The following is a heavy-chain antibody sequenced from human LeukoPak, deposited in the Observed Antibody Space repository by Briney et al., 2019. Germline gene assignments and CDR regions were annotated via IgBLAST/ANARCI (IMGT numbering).Heavy chain of an antibody. J-gene: IGHJ6*02. V-gene: IGHV3-30-3*01. CDR3: ASLSDVVRGVIRAPYYYYGMDV. D-gene: IGHD3-10*01. Sequence: SGGSLRLSCAASGFTFSSYAMHWVRQAPGKGLEWVAVISYDGSNKYYADSVKGRFTISRDNSKNTLYLQMNSLRAEDTAVYYCASLSDVVRGVIRAPYYYYGMDVWGQGTTVTVSS. CDR2: ISYDGSNK. CDR1: GFTFSSYA.